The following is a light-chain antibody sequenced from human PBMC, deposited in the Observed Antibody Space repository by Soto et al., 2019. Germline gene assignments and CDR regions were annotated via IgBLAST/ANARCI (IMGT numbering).Light chain of an antibody. V-gene: IGKV1-33*01. J-gene: IGKJ3*01. CDR3: QKSDHLPL. Sequence: DIQMTQSPPSLSASVGDRVTITCQASQDIGNSLNWFQHKPGKAHNLVIYDASNLEIGVPSRFSGSGSGTEFTFTSSSLLPEDIATYYCQKSDHLPLVGPGTKVESK. CDR1: QDIGNS. CDR2: DAS.